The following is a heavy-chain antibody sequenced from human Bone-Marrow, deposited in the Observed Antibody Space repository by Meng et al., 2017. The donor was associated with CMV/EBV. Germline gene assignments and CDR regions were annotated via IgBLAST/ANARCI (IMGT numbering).Heavy chain of an antibody. CDR2: INHSGST. V-gene: IGHV4-34*01. Sequence: SETLSLTCAVYGGSFSGYYRSWIRQPPGKGLEWIGEINHSGSTNYNPSLKSRVTISVDTSKNQFSLKLSSVTAADTAVYYCASLTYCSSTSCYNSDYWGQGTLVTVSS. D-gene: IGHD2-2*02. J-gene: IGHJ4*02. CDR3: ASLTYCSSTSCYNSDY. CDR1: GGSFSGYY.